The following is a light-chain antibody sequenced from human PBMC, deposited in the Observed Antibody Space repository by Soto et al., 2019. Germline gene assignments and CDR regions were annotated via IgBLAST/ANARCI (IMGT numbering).Light chain of an antibody. V-gene: IGKV1-12*01. J-gene: IGKJ4*01. CDR2: TAS. Sequence: DIQMTQSPSSVSASVGDRVTTTCRASQGISSLLAWYQQKPGKAPKLLTHTASSLQSWAPSRFSGSGSGTDFTLTISSLQPEDFATYYCQQANSFLLTFGGGTKVEIK. CDR3: QQANSFLLT. CDR1: QGISSL.